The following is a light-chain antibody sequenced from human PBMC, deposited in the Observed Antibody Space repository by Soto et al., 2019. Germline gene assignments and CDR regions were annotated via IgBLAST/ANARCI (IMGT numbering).Light chain of an antibody. V-gene: IGLV2-14*01. CDR1: STDVGGYNY. J-gene: IGLJ1*01. Sequence: QSVLAQPSSVSGSPGQSITISCTGTSTDVGGYNYVSWYQHHPGKGPKLIIYEVSNRPSGVSDRFSGSKSGNKASLIISNLEAEDESYYYCGSYTCTDTTFVVGNGTKVTVL. CDR2: EVS. CDR3: GSYTCTDTTFV.